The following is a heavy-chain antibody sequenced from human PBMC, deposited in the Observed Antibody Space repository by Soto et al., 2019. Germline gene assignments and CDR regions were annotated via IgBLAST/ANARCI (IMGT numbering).Heavy chain of an antibody. Sequence: GGSLRLSCAASGFTFSIYAMIWVRQAPGKGLEWVSAISADGAATYYADSLKGRFTISRDNSKNTLYLQMRSLRAEDTALYYCATLNLGSYTEYWGQGTLVTVSS. D-gene: IGHD3-10*01. CDR3: ATLNLGSYTEY. CDR2: ISADGAAT. CDR1: GFTFSIYA. V-gene: IGHV3-23*01. J-gene: IGHJ4*02.